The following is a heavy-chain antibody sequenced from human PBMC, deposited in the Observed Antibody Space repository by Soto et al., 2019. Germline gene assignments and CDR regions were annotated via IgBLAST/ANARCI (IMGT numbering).Heavy chain of an antibody. CDR3: TTVDELRFLEGGY. CDR1: SNAW. Sequence: SNAWMNWVRQAPGKGLEWVGRIKSKTDGGTTDYAAPVKGRFTISRDDSKNTLYLQMNSLKTEDTAVYYCTTVDELRFLEGGYWGQGTLVTVSS. V-gene: IGHV3-15*07. CDR2: IKSKTDGGTT. D-gene: IGHD3-3*01. J-gene: IGHJ4*02.